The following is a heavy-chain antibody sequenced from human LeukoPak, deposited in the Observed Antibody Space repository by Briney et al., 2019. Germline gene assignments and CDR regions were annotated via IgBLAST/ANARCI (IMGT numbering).Heavy chain of an antibody. CDR3: ARERLGYYDRSGLDY. CDR1: GGSISSYY. Sequence: SETLSLTCTVSGGSISSYYWNWVRQPPGKGLEWVGHIYYSGSTNYNPSPQSRVTTRVQTSKNQFSLKLSPVTPADTAVYYGARERLGYYDRSGLDYWGQGTLVTVSS. V-gene: IGHV4-59*01. CDR2: IYYSGST. J-gene: IGHJ4*02. D-gene: IGHD3-22*01.